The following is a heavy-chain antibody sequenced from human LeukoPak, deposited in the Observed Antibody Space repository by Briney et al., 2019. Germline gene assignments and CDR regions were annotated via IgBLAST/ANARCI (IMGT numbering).Heavy chain of an antibody. D-gene: IGHD7-27*01. V-gene: IGHV3-48*01. CDR1: GFTFSSYS. J-gene: IGHJ3*02. CDR3: ARKTGGSLDI. CDR2: ISSSSSTI. Sequence: GGSLRLSCAASGFTFSSYSMIWVRQAPGKGLEWVTYISSSSSTIYYADSVKGRFTISRDNAKNSLYLEMNSLRAEDTAVYYCARKTGGSLDIWGQGTMVTVSS.